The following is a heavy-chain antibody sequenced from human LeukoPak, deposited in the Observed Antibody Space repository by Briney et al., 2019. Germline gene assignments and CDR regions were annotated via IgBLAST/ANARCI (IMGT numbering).Heavy chain of an antibody. CDR1: GGSISSGSYY. V-gene: IGHV4-61*02. Sequence: SETLSLTCTVSGGSISSGSYYWSWIRQPAGKGLEWIGRIYTSGSTNYNPSLKSRVTISVDTSKNQFSLKLSSVTAADTAVYYCARDLTPYYYDSSGYYYVYPTGYYMDVWGKGTTVTVSS. CDR2: IYTSGST. D-gene: IGHD3-22*01. J-gene: IGHJ6*03. CDR3: ARDLTPYYYDSSGYYYVYPTGYYMDV.